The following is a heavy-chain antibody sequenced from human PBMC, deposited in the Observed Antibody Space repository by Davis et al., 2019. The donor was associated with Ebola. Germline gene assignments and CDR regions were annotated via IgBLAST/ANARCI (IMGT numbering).Heavy chain of an antibody. Sequence: MPSETLSLTCSVSGGSISSYYWSWIRQPPGKGLEWIGSIYYSGNTYYNPSLKSRVTISVDTSKNQFSLNLSSVTDADTAMYYCARHRSERNWFDPWGQGILVTVSP. V-gene: IGHV4-59*08. J-gene: IGHJ5*02. CDR1: GGSISSYY. CDR3: ARHRSERNWFDP. D-gene: IGHD3-10*01. CDR2: IYYSGNT.